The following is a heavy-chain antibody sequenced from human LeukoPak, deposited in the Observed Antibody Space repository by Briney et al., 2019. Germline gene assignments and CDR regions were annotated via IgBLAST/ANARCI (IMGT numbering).Heavy chain of an antibody. J-gene: IGHJ4*02. CDR1: GFTFDEYS. D-gene: IGHD6-13*01. Sequence: GGSLRLSCAASGFTFDEYSIHWVRQAPGKGLEWVSLINKDGDRTYYADSVRGRFTISRDNRKDFLYLQMNSLRTEDTALYYCAKEARGSSWTGFDYWGQGTLVTVSS. V-gene: IGHV3-43*01. CDR2: INKDGDRT. CDR3: AKEARGSSWTGFDY.